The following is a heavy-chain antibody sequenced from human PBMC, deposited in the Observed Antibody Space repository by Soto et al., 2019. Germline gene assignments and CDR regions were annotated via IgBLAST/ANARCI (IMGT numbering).Heavy chain of an antibody. CDR1: GFTFSNYG. CDR2: VSGSGGAA. V-gene: IGHV3-23*01. J-gene: IGHJ4*02. D-gene: IGHD3-3*01. Sequence: GGSLRLSCAASGFTFSNYGMRWVRQAPGKGLEWVAAVSGSGGAAYYADSVKGRFTISRDNAKNTMSLAMNSLRADDSAVYYCAKGWSSSAWDSHYFDSWGQGIRVTVSS. CDR3: AKGWSSSAWDSHYFDS.